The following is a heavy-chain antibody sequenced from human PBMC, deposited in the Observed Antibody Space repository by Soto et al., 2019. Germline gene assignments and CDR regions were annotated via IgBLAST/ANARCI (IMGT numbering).Heavy chain of an antibody. Sequence: PSATLSLTCTVSGGSISSSSYYWGWIRQPPGKGLEWIGSIYYSGSTYYNPSLKSRVTISVDTSKNQFSLKLSSVTAADTAVYYCARTVHSVFGHWFDPWGQGTLVTVSS. V-gene: IGHV4-39*01. CDR2: IYYSGST. CDR1: GGSISSSSYY. CDR3: ARTVHSVFGHWFDP. J-gene: IGHJ5*02. D-gene: IGHD3-10*01.